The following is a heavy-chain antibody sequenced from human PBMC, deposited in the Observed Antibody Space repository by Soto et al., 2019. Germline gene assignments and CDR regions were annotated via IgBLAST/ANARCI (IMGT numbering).Heavy chain of an antibody. CDR2: ISYSGST. Sequence: SDTLSRTCTVSGGSISSGNYYWSWIRQPPGKGLEWIGFISYSGSTYYSTSLKSRVTISVDTSKSQFSLNLSFVTAADTAVYYCATMGTPATGLYFFDYWGQGSLVT. V-gene: IGHV4-30-4*02. D-gene: IGHD2-15*01. J-gene: IGHJ4*02. CDR3: ATMGTPATGLYFFDY. CDR1: GGSISSGNYY.